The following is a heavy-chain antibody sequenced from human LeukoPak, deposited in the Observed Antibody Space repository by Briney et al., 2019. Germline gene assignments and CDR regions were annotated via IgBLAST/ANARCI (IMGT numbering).Heavy chain of an antibody. J-gene: IGHJ4*02. CDR2: ISSSDTSI. Sequence: GGSLRLSCTASGFTFSDYYMNWIRQAPGKGLEWVSYISSSDTSIYYADSVKGRFTISRDNAKNSVYLQMNSLRVDDTAVHYCATDTAMADAFDYWGLGTLVTVSS. CDR3: ATDTAMADAFDY. V-gene: IGHV3-11*01. CDR1: GFTFSDYY. D-gene: IGHD5-18*01.